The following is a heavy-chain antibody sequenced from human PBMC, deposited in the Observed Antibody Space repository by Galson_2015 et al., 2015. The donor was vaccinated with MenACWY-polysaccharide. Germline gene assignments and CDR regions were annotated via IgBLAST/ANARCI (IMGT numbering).Heavy chain of an antibody. Sequence: SLRLSCAASGFIFNHYGIHWVRQAPGKGLEWVALISYDETNKHYADSVKGRFTISRDTSKNVVYLQMNSLRVADTALYFCAKDNWLRREVLVGDYDYWGQGTLVAVSS. CDR2: ISYDETNK. CDR3: AKDNWLRREVLVGDYDY. V-gene: IGHV3-30*18. CDR1: GFIFNHYG. D-gene: IGHD4-17*01. J-gene: IGHJ4*02.